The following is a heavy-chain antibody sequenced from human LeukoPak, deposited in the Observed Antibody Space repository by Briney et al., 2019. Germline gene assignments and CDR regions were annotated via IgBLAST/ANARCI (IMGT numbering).Heavy chain of an antibody. J-gene: IGHJ5*02. CDR2: ISYDGSNK. Sequence: GGSLRLSCAASGFTFSSYAMHWVRQAPGKGLEWVAVISYDGSNKYYTDSVKGRFTISGDNSKNTLYLQMNSLRAEDTAVYYCAKGTLELRFLEWLSLDPWGQGTLVTVSS. CDR1: GFTFSSYA. V-gene: IGHV3-30-3*01. CDR3: AKGTLELRFLEWLSLDP. D-gene: IGHD3-3*01.